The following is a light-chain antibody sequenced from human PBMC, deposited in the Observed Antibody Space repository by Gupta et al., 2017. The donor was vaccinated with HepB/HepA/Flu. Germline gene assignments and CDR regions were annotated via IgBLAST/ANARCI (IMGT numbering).Light chain of an antibody. CDR2: DVN. CDR3: SSYTSSTTYV. V-gene: IGLV2-14*01. J-gene: IGLJ1*01. Sequence: QSALTQPASVSGSPRQSITVSCTGTSSDVGGYDYVSWYQQHPGNAPKLMIYDVNSRPSGVSNRFSGSKSGNTASLTISGLQAEDEGDYYCSSYTSSTTYVFGSGTKVTVL. CDR1: SSDVGGYDY.